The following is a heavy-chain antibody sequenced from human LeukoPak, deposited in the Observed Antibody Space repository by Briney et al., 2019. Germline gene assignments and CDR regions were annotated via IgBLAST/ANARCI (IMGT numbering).Heavy chain of an antibody. CDR2: INPNSGGT. V-gene: IGHV1-2*02. CDR3: ARDAHNGYEFHDWFDP. D-gene: IGHD5-12*01. J-gene: IGHJ5*02. CDR1: GYTFTDYY. Sequence: ASVKVSCKASGYTFTDYYIHWVRQAPGQGLEWMGWINPNSGGTKYAQKFQGRVTMTTDTSISTAYMEMSRLTSDDTAVYYCARDAHNGYEFHDWFDPWGQGALVTGSS.